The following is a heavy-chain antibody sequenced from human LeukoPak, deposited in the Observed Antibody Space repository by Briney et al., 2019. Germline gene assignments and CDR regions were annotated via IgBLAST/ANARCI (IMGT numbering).Heavy chain of an antibody. CDR2: INHSGST. D-gene: IGHD2-2*01. CDR3: ARGREGVVVVPAAPRGPAYWFDP. J-gene: IGHJ5*02. Sequence: PSETLSLTCAVYGGSFSGYYWSWIRQPPGKGLEWIGEINHSGSTNYNPSLKSRVTISVDTSKNQFSLKLSSVTAADTAVYYCARGREGVVVVPAAPRGPAYWFDPWGQGTLVTVSS. CDR1: GGSFSGYY. V-gene: IGHV4-34*01.